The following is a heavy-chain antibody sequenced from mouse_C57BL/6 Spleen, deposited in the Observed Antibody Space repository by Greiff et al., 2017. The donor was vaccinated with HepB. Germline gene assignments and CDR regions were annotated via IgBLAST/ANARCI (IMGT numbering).Heavy chain of an antibody. D-gene: IGHD4-1*01. CDR2: IYPGDGDT. CDR3: ARARLGRSAWFAY. Sequence: QVQLKQSGAELVKPGASVKISCKASGYAFSSYWMNWVKQRPGKGLEWIGQIYPGDGDTNYNGKFKGKATLTADKSSSTAYMQLSSLTSEDSAVYFCARARLGRSAWFAYWGQGTLVTVSA. V-gene: IGHV1-80*01. CDR1: GYAFSSYW. J-gene: IGHJ3*01.